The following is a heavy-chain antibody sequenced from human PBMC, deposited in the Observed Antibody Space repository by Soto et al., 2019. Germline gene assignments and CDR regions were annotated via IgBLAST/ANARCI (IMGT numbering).Heavy chain of an antibody. V-gene: IGHV1-18*01. Sequence: ASVKVSCKASGYTFTSYGISWVRQAPGQGLEWMGWISAYNGNTNYAQKLQGRVSMTTDTSTSTAYMELRSLRSDDTAVYYCARELYYYDSSGYGIGYYFDYWGQGTLVTVSS. CDR2: ISAYNGNT. CDR3: ARELYYYDSSGYGIGYYFDY. D-gene: IGHD3-22*01. CDR1: GYTFTSYG. J-gene: IGHJ4*02.